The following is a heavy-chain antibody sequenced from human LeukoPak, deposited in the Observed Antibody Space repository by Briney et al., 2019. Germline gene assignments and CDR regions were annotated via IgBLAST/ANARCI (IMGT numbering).Heavy chain of an antibody. Sequence: GGSLRLSCAASGFTFSTYEMNWVRQAPGKGLEWISYISSSGSTRYYADSVMGRLTISRDNAENSLFLQMNSLKVDDTAVYYCTRDRYSSGPVGAFDIWGQGTMLTVSS. D-gene: IGHD6-25*01. CDR3: TRDRYSSGPVGAFDI. V-gene: IGHV3-48*03. CDR1: GFTFSTYE. J-gene: IGHJ3*02. CDR2: ISSSGSTR.